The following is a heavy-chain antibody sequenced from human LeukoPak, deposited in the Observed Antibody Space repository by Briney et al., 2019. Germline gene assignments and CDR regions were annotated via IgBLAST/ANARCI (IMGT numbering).Heavy chain of an antibody. CDR2: IYYSGST. CDR1: GGSISSYY. D-gene: IGHD3-22*01. Sequence: SETLSLTCTVSGGSISSYYWSWIRQPPGKGLEWIGYIYYSGSTNYNPSLKSRVTISVDTSKNQFSLKLSSVTAADTAVYYCARGPDYYDSSGYYYYMDVWGKGTTVTVSS. J-gene: IGHJ6*03. V-gene: IGHV4-59*01. CDR3: ARGPDYYDSSGYYYYMDV.